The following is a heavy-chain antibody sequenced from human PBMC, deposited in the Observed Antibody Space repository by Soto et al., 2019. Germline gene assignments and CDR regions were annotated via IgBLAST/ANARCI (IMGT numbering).Heavy chain of an antibody. D-gene: IGHD3-10*01. Sequence: SETLSITYTVSGGSISSYYWSWIRQPPGKGLEWIGYIYYSGSTNYNPSLKSRVTISVDTSKNQYSLKLNSMTAADTAVYYCARHNYGSGSTYFDYWGQGTLVTVSS. J-gene: IGHJ4*02. CDR3: ARHNYGSGSTYFDY. CDR2: IYYSGST. CDR1: GGSISSYY. V-gene: IGHV4-59*08.